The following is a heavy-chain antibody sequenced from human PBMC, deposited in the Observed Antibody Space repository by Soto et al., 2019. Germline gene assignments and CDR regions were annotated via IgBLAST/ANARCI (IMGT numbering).Heavy chain of an antibody. CDR2: IDANNGNT. Sequence: ASVKVSCKASGYPFTTFALHWVRQAPGQGLEWMGWIDANNGNTKYSQKFQGRVTITRDTSASTAYMELSSLRSEDTAVYYCARDRWVTTVTFDFWGQGSLVTVS. V-gene: IGHV1-3*01. CDR1: GYPFTTFA. D-gene: IGHD4-17*01. J-gene: IGHJ4*02. CDR3: ARDRWVTTVTFDF.